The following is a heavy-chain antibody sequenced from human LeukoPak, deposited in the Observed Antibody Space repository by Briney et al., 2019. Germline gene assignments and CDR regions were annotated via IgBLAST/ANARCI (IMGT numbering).Heavy chain of an antibody. CDR3: ARDRFRGTTRDYFDY. J-gene: IGHJ4*02. V-gene: IGHV1-69*13. Sequence: SVKLSCKASGGTFSSYAISWVRQAPGQGLEWMGGIIPIFGTANYAQKFQGRVTITADESTSTAYMELSSLRSEDTAVYYCARDRFRGTTRDYFDYWGQGTLVTVCS. CDR1: GGTFSSYA. CDR2: IIPIFGTA. D-gene: IGHD1-1*01.